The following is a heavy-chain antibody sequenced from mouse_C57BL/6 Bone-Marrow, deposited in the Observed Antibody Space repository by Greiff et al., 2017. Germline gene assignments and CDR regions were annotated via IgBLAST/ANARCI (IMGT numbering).Heavy chain of an antibody. Sequence: QVQLQQSDAELVKPGASVKISCKVSGYTFTDHTIHWMKQRPEQGLEWIGYIYPRDGSTKYNEKFKGKATSTADKSSSSAYMQLNSLTSEDSAVYFCAREDYYGSSYGYFDVWGTGTTVTGSS. CDR1: GYTFTDHT. D-gene: IGHD1-1*01. CDR2: IYPRDGST. V-gene: IGHV1-78*01. CDR3: AREDYYGSSYGYFDV. J-gene: IGHJ1*03.